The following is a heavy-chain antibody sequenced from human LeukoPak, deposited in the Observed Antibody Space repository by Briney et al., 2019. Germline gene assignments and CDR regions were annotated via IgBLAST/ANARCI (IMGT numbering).Heavy chain of an antibody. D-gene: IGHD1-14*01. J-gene: IGHJ6*03. CDR2: IYYTGFT. V-gene: IGHV4-31*03. Sequence: SQSLSLTCTVSGASISSDGFYWSWSRQLPGNGLEWIGYIYYTGFTYCKPSLKRRVTMSVDTSQNQFSLRMSSMTAADTAVYYCARAGLGIENYYYYMDVWGKGTTVTVSS. CDR1: GASISSDGFY. CDR3: ARAGLGIENYYYYMDV.